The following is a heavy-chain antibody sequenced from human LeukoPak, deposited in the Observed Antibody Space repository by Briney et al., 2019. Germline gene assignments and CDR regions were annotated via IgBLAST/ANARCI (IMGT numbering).Heavy chain of an antibody. CDR3: ARAGSQDYDSSGYYQYYFDY. D-gene: IGHD3-22*01. V-gene: IGHV4-30-4*01. CDR2: IYYSGST. CDR1: GGSISSYY. J-gene: IGHJ4*02. Sequence: PSETLSLTCTVSGGSISSYYWSWIRQPPGKGLEWIGYIYYSGSTYYNPSLKSRVTISVDTSKNQFSLKLSSVTAADTAVYYCARAGSQDYDSSGYYQYYFDYWGQGTLVTVSS.